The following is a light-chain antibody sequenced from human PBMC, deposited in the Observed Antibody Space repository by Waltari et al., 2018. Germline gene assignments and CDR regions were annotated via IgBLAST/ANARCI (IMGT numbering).Light chain of an antibody. Sequence: TCRASQSVKNNLAWYQQAPGKAPKVLIHKASRLESGAPSRFSGSGYGTEFTLTISSLQPDDFATYYCQEYDSLPVTFGGGTKVEI. V-gene: IGKV1-5*03. J-gene: IGKJ4*01. CDR2: KAS. CDR1: QSVKNN. CDR3: QEYDSLPVT.